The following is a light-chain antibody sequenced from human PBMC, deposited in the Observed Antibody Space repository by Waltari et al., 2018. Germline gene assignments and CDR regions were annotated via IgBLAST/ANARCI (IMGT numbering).Light chain of an antibody. V-gene: IGKV3-20*01. CDR3: QQYDSSPPRYT. CDR1: QSVSSSN. Sequence: DIVLTQSPGTLSLSPGERATLSCRASQSVSSSNLAWYQQKPGQAPRLLIYGASRRATDIPDRFSGSGSGTDITLMISRLEPEDFAVYHCQQYDSSPPRYTFGQGTMLEI. J-gene: IGKJ2*01. CDR2: GAS.